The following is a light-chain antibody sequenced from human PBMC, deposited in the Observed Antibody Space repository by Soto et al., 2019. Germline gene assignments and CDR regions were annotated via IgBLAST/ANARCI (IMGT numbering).Light chain of an antibody. J-gene: IGKJ4*01. V-gene: IGKV3-15*01. CDR2: GAS. CDR3: QQYNNWPPFT. Sequence: EIVLTQSPDTLSLSPGERATLSCRASQSVSSYLAWYQQKPGQAPRLLIYGASTRVTGIPARFSGSGSGTEFTLTISSLQSEDFAVYYCQQYNNWPPFTLGGGTKVDIK. CDR1: QSVSSY.